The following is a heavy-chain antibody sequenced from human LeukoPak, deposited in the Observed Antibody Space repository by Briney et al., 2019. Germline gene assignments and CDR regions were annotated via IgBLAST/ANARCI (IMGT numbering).Heavy chain of an antibody. CDR3: ARSLRDAFDI. CDR1: GFTFSSST. V-gene: IGHV3-21*06. CDR2: LSGTARYI. J-gene: IGHJ3*02. Sequence: PGGSLRLSCAASGFTFSSSTMNWVRQAPGKGLEWVSSLSGTARYIYYADLMKGRFTISRDNAKNSLYLQINSLRAEDTAVYYCARSLRDAFDIWGQGTMVTASS.